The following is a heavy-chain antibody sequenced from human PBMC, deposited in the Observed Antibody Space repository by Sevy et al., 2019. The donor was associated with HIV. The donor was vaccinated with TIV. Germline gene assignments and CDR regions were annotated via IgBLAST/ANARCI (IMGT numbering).Heavy chain of an antibody. Sequence: ASVKVSCKASGYTFTSYGISWVRQAPGQGLEWMGWISAYNGNTKYAKKLQGRVTMTTDTSTSTAYMELRSLRSDDTAVYYGARDLGGYGGNSIDYWGQGTLVTVSS. CDR3: ARDLGGYGGNSIDY. CDR2: ISAYNGNT. D-gene: IGHD2-21*02. CDR1: GYTFTSYG. J-gene: IGHJ4*02. V-gene: IGHV1-18*01.